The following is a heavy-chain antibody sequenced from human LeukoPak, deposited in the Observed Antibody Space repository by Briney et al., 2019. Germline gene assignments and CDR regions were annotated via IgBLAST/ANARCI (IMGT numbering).Heavy chain of an antibody. V-gene: IGHV3-30*03. D-gene: IGHD3-3*01. CDR1: GFTFSGYG. J-gene: IGHJ5*02. CDR2: IAYDGSRK. CDR3: TRYDSSRFDP. Sequence: GKSLRLSCAGSGFTFSGYGMHWVRQAPGKGLEWVTGIAYDGSRKHYTDSVKGRFTISRDNSRNTMDLQMNSLRVEDTAVYHCTRYDSSRFDPWGQGTLVTVSS.